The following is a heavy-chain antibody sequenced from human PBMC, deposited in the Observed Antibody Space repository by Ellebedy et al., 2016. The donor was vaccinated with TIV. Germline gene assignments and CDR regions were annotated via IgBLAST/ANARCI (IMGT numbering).Heavy chain of an antibody. CDR3: ARGGRRWFSDY. CDR1: GGSISSYY. D-gene: IGHD4-23*01. J-gene: IGHJ4*02. Sequence: SETLSLTCTVSGGSISSYYWTWIRQPPGKGLEWIGYMYNSGSTNYNPSLKSRVTISVDTSKNQFSLKLSSVTAADTAVYYCARGGRRWFSDYWGQGTLVTVSS. CDR2: MYNSGST. V-gene: IGHV4-59*12.